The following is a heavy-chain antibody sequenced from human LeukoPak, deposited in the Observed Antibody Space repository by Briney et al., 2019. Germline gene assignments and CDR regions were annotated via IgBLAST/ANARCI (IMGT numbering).Heavy chain of an antibody. V-gene: IGHV4-59*01. J-gene: IGHJ6*03. CDR1: GGSISSYY. CDR2: IYYSGST. D-gene: IGHD6-19*01. Sequence: SSETLSLTCTVSGGSISSYYWSWIRQPPGKGLEWIGYIYYSGSTSYNPSLKSRVTISVDTSKNQFSLKLSSVTAADTAVYYCARLASVAGASLGYMDVWGKGTTVTVSS. CDR3: ARLASVAGASLGYMDV.